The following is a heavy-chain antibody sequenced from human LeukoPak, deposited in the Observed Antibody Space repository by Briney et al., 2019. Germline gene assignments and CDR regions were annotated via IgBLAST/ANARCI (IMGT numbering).Heavy chain of an antibody. CDR3: ARVAYSSSSGMDV. Sequence: GASVKVSFKASGYTFTIYAMHWVRQAPGQRLEWMGWINAGNGSTKYSQKFQGRVTITRDTSASTAYMELSSLRSEDTAVYYCARVAYSSSSGMDVWGQGTTVTVSS. J-gene: IGHJ6*02. CDR1: GYTFTIYA. CDR2: INAGNGST. V-gene: IGHV1-3*01. D-gene: IGHD6-6*01.